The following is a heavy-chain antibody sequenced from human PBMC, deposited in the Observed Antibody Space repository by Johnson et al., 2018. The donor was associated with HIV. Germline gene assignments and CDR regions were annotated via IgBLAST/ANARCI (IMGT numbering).Heavy chain of an antibody. D-gene: IGHD3-22*01. V-gene: IGHV3-30*14. J-gene: IGHJ3*02. CDR2: ISYDGSNK. Sequence: QVQLVESGGGVVQPGRSLRLSCAASGFTFSSYVMHWVRQAPGKGLEWVAVISYDGSNKYYADSVKGRFTISRDNSKNTLYLQMNSLRAEDTAVYYCARDHNDGFGYLGALDIWGQGTMVTVSS. CDR1: GFTFSSYV. CDR3: ARDHNDGFGYLGALDI.